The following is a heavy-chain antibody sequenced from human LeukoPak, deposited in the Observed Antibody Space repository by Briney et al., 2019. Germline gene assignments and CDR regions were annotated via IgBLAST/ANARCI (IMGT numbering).Heavy chain of an antibody. CDR2: INHSGST. CDR1: GGSFSGYY. Sequence: SETLSLTCAVYGGSFSGYYWSGIRQPPGKGLEWIGEINHSGSTNYNPSLKSRVTISVDTSKNQYSLKLSSVTTADTAVSYCARASALAQAVMFDYWGQGTLVTVSS. V-gene: IGHV4-34*01. D-gene: IGHD6-19*01. J-gene: IGHJ4*02. CDR3: ARASALAQAVMFDY.